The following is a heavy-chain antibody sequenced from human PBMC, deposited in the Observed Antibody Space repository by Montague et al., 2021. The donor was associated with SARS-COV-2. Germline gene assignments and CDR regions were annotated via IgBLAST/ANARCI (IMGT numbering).Heavy chain of an antibody. CDR3: ARVSVEMATMGVYYYYGMDV. D-gene: IGHD5-24*01. Sequence: TLSLTCTVSGGSISSGSYYWSWIRKHPGKGLEWIGYIYYSGSTYYNPSLKSRVTISVDTSKNQFSLKLSSVTAADTAVYYCARVSVEMATMGVYYYYGMDVWGQGTTVTVSS. CDR2: IYYSGST. CDR1: GGSISSGSYY. J-gene: IGHJ6*02. V-gene: IGHV4-31*03.